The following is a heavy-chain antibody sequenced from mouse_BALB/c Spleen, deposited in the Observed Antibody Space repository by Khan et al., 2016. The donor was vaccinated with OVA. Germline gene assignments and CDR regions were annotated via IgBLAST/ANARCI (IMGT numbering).Heavy chain of an antibody. J-gene: IGHJ1*01. CDR1: GFTFSSFG. CDR3: ARSLNATWYFDV. CDR2: ISSGSATI. Sequence: EVKLVESGGGLVQPGGSRKLSCAASGFTFSSFGMHWVSQAPEKGLEWVAYISSGSATIYYADKVKGRFTISRENPTNTLCLQMNSPRSVDTAQYYCARSLNATWYFDVWGAVTTVTVSS. V-gene: IGHV5-17*02.